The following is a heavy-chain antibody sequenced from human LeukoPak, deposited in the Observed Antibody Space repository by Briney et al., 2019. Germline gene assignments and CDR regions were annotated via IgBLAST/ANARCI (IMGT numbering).Heavy chain of an antibody. J-gene: IGHJ4*02. V-gene: IGHV3-23*01. Sequence: GGSLRLSCAASGFTFSSYAMSWVRQAPGKGLEWVSAISGSGGSTYYADSVKGRFTISRGNSKNTLYLQMNSLRAEDTAVYYCAKVDTAMVTLYSFDYWGQGTLVTVSS. CDR2: ISGSGGST. D-gene: IGHD5-18*01. CDR1: GFTFSSYA. CDR3: AKVDTAMVTLYSFDY.